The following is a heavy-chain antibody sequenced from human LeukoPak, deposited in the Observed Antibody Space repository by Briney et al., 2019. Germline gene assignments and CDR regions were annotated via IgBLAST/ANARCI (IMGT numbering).Heavy chain of an antibody. D-gene: IGHD3-10*01. CDR1: GFTVSSNY. CDR2: IYSGGST. J-gene: IGHJ6*03. Sequence: GGSLRLSCAASGFTVSSNYMSWVRQAPGKGLEWVSVIYSGGSTYYADSVKGRFTISRDNSKNTLYLQMSSLRAEDTAVYYCARRGVTMVRGVIGTYYYYYMDVWGKGTTVTISS. V-gene: IGHV3-53*01. CDR3: ARRGVTMVRGVIGTYYYYYMDV.